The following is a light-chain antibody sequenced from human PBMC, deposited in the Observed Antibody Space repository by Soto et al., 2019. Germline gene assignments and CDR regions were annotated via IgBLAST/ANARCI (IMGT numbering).Light chain of an antibody. CDR3: SSYATSGTPYV. CDR2: DVS. CDR1: SSDIGGHNY. V-gene: IGLV2-14*01. Sequence: QSALTQPASVSGSPVQSITISCTGTSSDIGGHNYVSWYQQHPGKAPKLMIFDVSSRPSGVSNRFSGSKSGNTASLTISGLQAEDEAYYYCSSYATSGTPYVFATGTKLTVL. J-gene: IGLJ1*01.